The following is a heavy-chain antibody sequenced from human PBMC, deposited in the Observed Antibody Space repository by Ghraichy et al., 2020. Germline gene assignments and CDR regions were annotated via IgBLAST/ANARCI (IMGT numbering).Heavy chain of an antibody. Sequence: GGSLRLSCAASGLTFSSYWMHWVRQAPGKGLEWVSQIKTDGSTTNYADSVRGRFTISRDNAKNTLYLQMNSLRDDDTAVYYCSTSPRADRGNYWGQGTLVTVSS. V-gene: IGHV3-74*01. CDR1: GLTFSSYW. J-gene: IGHJ4*02. CDR2: IKTDGSTT. CDR3: STSPRADRGNY. D-gene: IGHD3-10*01.